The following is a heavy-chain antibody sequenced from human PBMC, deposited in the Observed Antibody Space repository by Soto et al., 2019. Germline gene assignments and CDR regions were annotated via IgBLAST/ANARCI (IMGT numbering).Heavy chain of an antibody. J-gene: IGHJ4*02. CDR2: INHSGST. D-gene: IGHD2-2*01. Sequence: SETLSLTCAVYGGSFSGYYWSWIRQPPGKGLEWIGEINHSGSTNYNPSLKSRVTISVDTSKNQFSLKLSSVTAADTAVYYCARSVGIVVVPAALDRGGALDYWGQGTLVTVSS. V-gene: IGHV4-34*01. CDR3: ARSVGIVVVPAALDRGGALDY. CDR1: GGSFSGYY.